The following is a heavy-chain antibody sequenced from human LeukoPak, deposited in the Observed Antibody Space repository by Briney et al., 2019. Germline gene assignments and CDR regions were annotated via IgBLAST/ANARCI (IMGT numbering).Heavy chain of an antibody. CDR3: AGTRETDQYYYDSSGSPLYNWFDP. J-gene: IGHJ5*02. CDR2: IYYSGST. D-gene: IGHD3-22*01. CDR1: GVSISSNSYY. V-gene: IGHV4-39*07. Sequence: SETLSLTCAVSGVSISSNSYYWGWIRQPPGKGLEWIGSIYYSGSTYYNPSLKSRVTISVDTSKNQFSLKLSSVTAADTAVYYCAGTRETDQYYYDSSGSPLYNWFDPWGQGTLVTVSS.